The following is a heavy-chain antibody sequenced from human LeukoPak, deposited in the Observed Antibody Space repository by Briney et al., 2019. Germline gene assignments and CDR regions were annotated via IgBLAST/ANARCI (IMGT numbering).Heavy chain of an antibody. CDR2: IIPIFGIA. CDR3: ARDPVEMANPGICSYFDY. CDR1: GGTFSSYA. V-gene: IGHV1-69*04. D-gene: IGHD5-24*01. J-gene: IGHJ4*02. Sequence: SVKVSSKASGGTFSSYAISWVRPAPGQGLEWMGRIIPIFGIANYAQKFQGRVTITADKSTSTAYMELSSLRSEDTAVYYCARDPVEMANPGICSYFDYWGQGTLVTVSS.